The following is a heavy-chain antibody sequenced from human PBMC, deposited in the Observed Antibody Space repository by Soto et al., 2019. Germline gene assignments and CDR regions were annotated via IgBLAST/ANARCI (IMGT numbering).Heavy chain of an antibody. D-gene: IGHD1-26*01. Sequence: PGESLKISGKASGYRFSTYWIGWVRQRPGKGPEWMAIIYPGDSDTRENPSFQGQVTISADKSSNTVHLQWRSLKASDTAIYYCARLGGIVDTGTWIQWGQGTPVTFSS. V-gene: IGHV5-51*01. CDR3: ARLGGIVDTGTWIQ. CDR2: IYPGDSDT. CDR1: GYRFSTYW. J-gene: IGHJ4*02.